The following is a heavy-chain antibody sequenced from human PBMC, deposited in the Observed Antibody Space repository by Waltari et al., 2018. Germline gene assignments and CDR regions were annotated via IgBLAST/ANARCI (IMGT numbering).Heavy chain of an antibody. V-gene: IGHV4-38-2*01. D-gene: IGHD2-15*01. CDR1: GYSISSGSY. Sequence: QVQLQESGPGLVKPSETLSLTCAVSGYSISSGSYWGWIRQPPGKGLEWIGSIYHSGSTYYNPSLKSRVTISVDTSKNQFSLKLSSVTAADTAVYYCAISSSSYCSGGSCYSGIDYWGQGTLVTVSS. J-gene: IGHJ4*02. CDR3: AISSSSYCSGGSCYSGIDY. CDR2: IYHSGST.